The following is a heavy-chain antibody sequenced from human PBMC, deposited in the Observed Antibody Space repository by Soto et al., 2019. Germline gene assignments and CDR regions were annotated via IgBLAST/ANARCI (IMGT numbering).Heavy chain of an antibody. CDR1: GYTFTSYA. V-gene: IGHV1-3*01. CDR3: ARETGDYFAY. CDR2: INAGTGNT. D-gene: IGHD3-16*01. Sequence: ASVKVSCKASGYTFTSYAMHWVRQAPGQRLEWMGWINAGTGNTKYSQKFQGRVTITRDTSASTAYMELSSLRSEDTAVYFCARETGDYFAYGARGPLVPASS. J-gene: IGHJ4*02.